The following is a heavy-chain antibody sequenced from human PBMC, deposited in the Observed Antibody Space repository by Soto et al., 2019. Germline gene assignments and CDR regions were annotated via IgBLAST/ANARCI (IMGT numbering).Heavy chain of an antibody. CDR2: ISSSSSYI. D-gene: IGHD3-22*01. V-gene: IGHV3-21*04. CDR3: ARGDYLNRSGYYYFQH. Sequence: LRLSCAASGFTFSSYSMNWVRQAPGKGLEWVSSISSSSSYIYYADSVKGRFTISRDNAKNSLYLQMSSLRADDTAVYYCARGDYLNRSGYYYFQHWGQGTPVTVSS. CDR1: GFTFSSYS. J-gene: IGHJ1*01.